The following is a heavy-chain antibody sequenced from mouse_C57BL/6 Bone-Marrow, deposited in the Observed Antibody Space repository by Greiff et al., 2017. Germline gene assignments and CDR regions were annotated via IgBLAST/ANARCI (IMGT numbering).Heavy chain of an antibody. CDR3: ARENHFPDY. CDR1: GFTFSSYA. V-gene: IGHV5-4*01. Sequence: EVQLVESGGGLVKPGGSLKLSCAASGFTFSSYAMSWVRQTPEKRLEWVATISDGGSYTYYPDNVKGRFTISRDNAKNNLYLQMSHLKSEDTAMYYCARENHFPDYWGQGTTLTVSS. J-gene: IGHJ2*01. CDR2: ISDGGSYT.